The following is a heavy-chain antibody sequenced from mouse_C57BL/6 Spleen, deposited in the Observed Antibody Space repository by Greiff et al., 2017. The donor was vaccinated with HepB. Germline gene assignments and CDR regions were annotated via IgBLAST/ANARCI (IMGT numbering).Heavy chain of an antibody. CDR3: APLSTTVVAYYFDY. CDR2: IYPGDGDT. D-gene: IGHD1-1*01. V-gene: IGHV1-82*01. CDR1: GYAFSSSW. J-gene: IGHJ2*01. Sequence: QVQLKQSGPELVKPGASVKISCKASGYAFSSSWMNWVKQRPGKGLEWIGRIYPGDGDTNYNGKFKGKATLTADKSSSTAYMQLSSLTSEDSAVYFCAPLSTTVVAYYFDYWGQSTTLTVSS.